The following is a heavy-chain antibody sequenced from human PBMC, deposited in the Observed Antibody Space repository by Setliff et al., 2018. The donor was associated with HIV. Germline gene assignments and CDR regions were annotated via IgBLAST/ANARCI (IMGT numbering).Heavy chain of an antibody. CDR2: VSNKGDT. D-gene: IGHD6-19*01. CDR1: GYMFSSYG. J-gene: IGHJ4*02. CDR3: ARDPRYSSVWFRNGGVDY. V-gene: IGHV1-18*01. Sequence: GASVKVSCKTSGYMFSSYGISWVRQAPGQGLEWMGWVSNKGDTNYVQKLQDRLTITTDTSTSTAYLELRDLRSEDTAVYYCARDPRYSSVWFRNGGVDYWGQGTQVTAPQ.